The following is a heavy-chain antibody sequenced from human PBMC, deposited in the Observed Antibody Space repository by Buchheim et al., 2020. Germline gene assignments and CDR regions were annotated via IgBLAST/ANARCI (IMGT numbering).Heavy chain of an antibody. CDR2: IYPHDSDT. Sequence: EVQLVQSGAEVKKAGESLRISCKGSGYSFTTYWIGWVRQMPGKGLEWMGIIYPHDSDTRYSPSFQGQVTISADKSITTAYLQWSSLKASDTAIYDCAIRTLILPSMGWFDPWGQGTL. D-gene: IGHD2/OR15-2a*01. CDR3: AIRTLILPSMGWFDP. J-gene: IGHJ5*02. V-gene: IGHV5-51*01. CDR1: GYSFTTYW.